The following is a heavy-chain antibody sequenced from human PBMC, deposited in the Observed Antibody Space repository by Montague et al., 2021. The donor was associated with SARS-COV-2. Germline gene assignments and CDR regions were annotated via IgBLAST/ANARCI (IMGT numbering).Heavy chain of an antibody. V-gene: IGHV4-4*09. J-gene: IGHJ6*02. CDR3: ERGPHYDILTSYYKDGMGV. CDR2: IYTSGST. Sequence: IYTSGSTNYNPSLKSRVTISVDTSKNQFSLKLSSVTAADTAVYYCERGPHYDILTSYYKDGMGVGCQVTTVTASS. D-gene: IGHD3-9*01.